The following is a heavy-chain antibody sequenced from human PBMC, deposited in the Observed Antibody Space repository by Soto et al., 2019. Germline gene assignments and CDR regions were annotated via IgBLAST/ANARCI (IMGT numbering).Heavy chain of an antibody. J-gene: IGHJ4*02. CDR3: VRARATDSRPDY. Sequence: GGSLRLSCEGSGFIFSSHGMHWVRQAPGKGLEWVAVIWYDGSSKFYADSVKGRFTISRDNSKNTLYLQMNSLRVDDTAMYYCVRARATDSRPDYWGQGTLVTVSA. CDR2: IWYDGSSK. D-gene: IGHD3-22*01. CDR1: GFIFSSHG. V-gene: IGHV3-33*01.